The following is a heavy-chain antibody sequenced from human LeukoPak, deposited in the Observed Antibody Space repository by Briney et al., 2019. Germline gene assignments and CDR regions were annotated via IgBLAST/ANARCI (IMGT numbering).Heavy chain of an antibody. CDR1: GYTFTSYG. Sequence: ASVKGSCKASGYTFTSYGISWVRQAPGQGLESMGWISAYNGNTNYAQKLQGRVTMTTDTSTSTAYMELRSLRSDDMAVYYCAREGDSSGYYLLRDAFDIWGQGTMVTVSS. CDR2: ISAYNGNT. D-gene: IGHD3-22*01. V-gene: IGHV1-18*03. CDR3: AREGDSSGYYLLRDAFDI. J-gene: IGHJ3*02.